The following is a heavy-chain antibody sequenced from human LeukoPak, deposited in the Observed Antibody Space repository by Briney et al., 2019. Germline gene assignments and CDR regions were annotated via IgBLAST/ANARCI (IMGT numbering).Heavy chain of an antibody. CDR3: ARDLMNGIFDY. J-gene: IGHJ4*02. D-gene: IGHD1-14*01. Sequence: GGSLRLSCAASGFTFSSYGMHWVRQAPGKGLEWVAVIWYDGSNKYYADSVKGRFTISRDNSKNTLYLQMSSLRAEDTAVYYCARDLMNGIFDYWGQGTLVTVSS. V-gene: IGHV3-33*01. CDR2: IWYDGSNK. CDR1: GFTFSSYG.